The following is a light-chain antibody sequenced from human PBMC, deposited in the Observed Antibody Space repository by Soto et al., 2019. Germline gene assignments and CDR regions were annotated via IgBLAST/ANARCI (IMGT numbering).Light chain of an antibody. J-gene: IGKJ4*01. CDR1: QSVSSSY. Sequence: IVLTQSPGTMSLSPGERATLSCRASQSVSSSYLAWYQQKPGQAPRLLIYGASIRATGIPDRFSGSGSGTDFTLTISRLEPEDFAVYYCQQYGSSPLTFRGGNKVEIK. CDR3: QQYGSSPLT. V-gene: IGKV3-20*01. CDR2: GAS.